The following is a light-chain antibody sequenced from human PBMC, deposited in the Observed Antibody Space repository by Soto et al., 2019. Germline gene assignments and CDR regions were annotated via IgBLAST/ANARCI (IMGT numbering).Light chain of an antibody. CDR1: SSDVGGYNY. CDR2: EVS. V-gene: IGLV2-8*01. CDR3: SSYAGSNLGV. Sequence: QSALTQPPSASGSPGQSVTISCTGTSSDVGGYNYVSWYQQHPGKAPKLMIYEVSKRPSGVPDRFSGSKSGNTASLTVSGLQAQAEADYYCSSYAGSNLGVFGTGTKVTVL. J-gene: IGLJ1*01.